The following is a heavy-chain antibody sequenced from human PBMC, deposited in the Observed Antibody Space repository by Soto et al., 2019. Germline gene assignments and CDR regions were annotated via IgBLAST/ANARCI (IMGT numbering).Heavy chain of an antibody. Sequence: GASLRLSFAPSGFTFNSYNLHWVRQAPLPVHACVSSISSSSSYIYYADSMKGRFTISRDKAKNSLYLQMNSLRAEDTAVYYCARDDYYYDSSGYFLNWFDPWGQGTLVTESS. V-gene: IGHV3-21*01. J-gene: IGHJ5*02. D-gene: IGHD3-22*01. CDR1: GFTFNSYN. CDR2: ISSSSSYI. CDR3: ARDDYYYDSSGYFLNWFDP.